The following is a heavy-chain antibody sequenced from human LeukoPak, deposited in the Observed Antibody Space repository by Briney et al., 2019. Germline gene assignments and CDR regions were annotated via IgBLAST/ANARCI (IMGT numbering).Heavy chain of an antibody. CDR1: GGTFSSYA. CDR2: IIPIFGTA. CDR3: ARPQFRYYDSSGYDGSHFGY. V-gene: IGHV1-69*01. D-gene: IGHD3-22*01. Sequence: SVKVSCKASGGTFSSYAISWVRQAPGQGLEWMGGIIPIFGTANYAQKFQGRVTITADESTCTAYMELSSLRSEDTAVYYCARPQFRYYDSSGYDGSHFGYWGQGTLVTVSS. J-gene: IGHJ4*02.